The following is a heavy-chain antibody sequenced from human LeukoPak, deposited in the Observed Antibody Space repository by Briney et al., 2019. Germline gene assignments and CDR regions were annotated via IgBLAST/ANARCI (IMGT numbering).Heavy chain of an antibody. J-gene: IGHJ3*02. D-gene: IGHD1-26*01. Sequence: PGGSLRLSCEASGFTFKNAWMIWVRQAPGKGLEWVSVIYSGGSTYYADSVKGRFTISRDNSKNTLYLQMNSLRAEDTAVYYCARGGSYLSAFDIWGQGTMVTVSS. V-gene: IGHV3-53*01. CDR1: GFTFKNAW. CDR3: ARGGSYLSAFDI. CDR2: IYSGGST.